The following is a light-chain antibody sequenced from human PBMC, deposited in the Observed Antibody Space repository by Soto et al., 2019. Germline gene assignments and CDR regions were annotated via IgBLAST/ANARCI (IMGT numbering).Light chain of an antibody. V-gene: IGKV3-11*01. CDR1: QSVSSY. CDR2: DAS. J-gene: IGKJ2*02. Sequence: EIVLTQSPATLSLSPGERATLSCRASQSVSSYLAWYQQKPGQAPRLLIYDASNRATGIPARFSGSGSGTDFTLTISSLEPEDFVVYYCQQRSNWPPWTFGQGTKLEI. CDR3: QQRSNWPPWT.